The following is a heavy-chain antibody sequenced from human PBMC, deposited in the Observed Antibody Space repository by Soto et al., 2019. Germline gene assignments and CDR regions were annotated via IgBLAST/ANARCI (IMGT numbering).Heavy chain of an antibody. V-gene: IGHV4-31*02. CDR1: GGSMSNVRYY. CDR3: ARGTVRTRDEELPLKYYGIDV. Sequence: SEARPLRRSGSGGSMSNVRYYGNCIRHQTGNGLEWIGYTHDSGSTYYNPSLRSRVTITAETSKNQFSLKVRSVTVADTAVYYCARGTVRTRDEELPLKYYGIDVWGQGTTVT. D-gene: IGHD1-26*01. J-gene: IGHJ6*02. CDR2: THDSGST.